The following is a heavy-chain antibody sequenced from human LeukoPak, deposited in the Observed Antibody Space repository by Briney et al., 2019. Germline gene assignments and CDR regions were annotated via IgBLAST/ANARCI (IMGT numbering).Heavy chain of an antibody. CDR1: GGSISSGGYY. V-gene: IGHV4-31*03. D-gene: IGHD3-10*01. CDR3: ARSRVRGVFDY. CDR2: IYYSGST. J-gene: IGHJ4*02. Sequence: SETLSLTCTVSGGSISSGGYYWSWIRQHPGKGLEWIGYIYYSGSTYYNPCLKSRVTISVDTSKNQFSLKLSSVTAADTAAYYCARSRVRGVFDYWGQGTLVTVSS.